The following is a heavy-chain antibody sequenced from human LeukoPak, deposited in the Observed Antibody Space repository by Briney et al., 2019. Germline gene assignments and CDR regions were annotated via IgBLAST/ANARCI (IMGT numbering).Heavy chain of an antibody. J-gene: IGHJ4*02. V-gene: IGHV4-59*01. CDR1: GGSISIYY. CDR2: IYYSGST. D-gene: IGHD3-3*01. CDR3: ARGWRASPGYDFWSGYYRMLGYFDY. Sequence: SETLSLTCTVSGGSISIYYWSWIRQPPGKGLEWIGYIYYSGSTNYNPSLKSRVTIAVDTSKNQFSLKLSSVTAADTAVYYCARGWRASPGYDFWSGYYRMLGYFDYWGQGTLVTVSS.